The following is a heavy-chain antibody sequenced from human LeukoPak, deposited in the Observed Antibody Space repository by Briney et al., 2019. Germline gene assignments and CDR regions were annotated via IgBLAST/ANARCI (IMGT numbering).Heavy chain of an antibody. J-gene: IGHJ4*02. CDR2: ISAYNGNT. CDR1: GVTSSSYV. Sequence: GASVKVSCKASGVTSSSYVISWLRQAPGQGLEWMGWISAYNGNTNYAQKLQGRVTMTTDTSTSTAYMELRSLRSDDTAVYYCARDYYGSGSTETALYDYWGQGTLVTVSS. D-gene: IGHD3-10*01. CDR3: ARDYYGSGSTETALYDY. V-gene: IGHV1-18*01.